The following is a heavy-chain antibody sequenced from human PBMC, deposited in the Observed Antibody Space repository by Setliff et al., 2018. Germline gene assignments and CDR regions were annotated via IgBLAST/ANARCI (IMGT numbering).Heavy chain of an antibody. D-gene: IGHD2-2*01. J-gene: IGHJ6*03. Sequence: SETLSLTCTVSGGSTSSSSYYWGWIRQPPGKGLEWIGSIYYSGSTYYNPSLKSRVTTLVDKSKNQFSLKLSSVTAADTAVYYCARLGGSSTSGGFYYFYYYMDVWGKGTTVTVS. CDR3: ARLGGSSTSGGFYYFYYYMDV. V-gene: IGHV4-39*01. CDR2: IYYSGST. CDR1: GGSTSSSSYY.